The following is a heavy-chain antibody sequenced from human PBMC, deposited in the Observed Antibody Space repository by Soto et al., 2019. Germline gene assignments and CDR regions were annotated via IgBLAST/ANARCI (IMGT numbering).Heavy chain of an antibody. Sequence: GGSLRLSCAASGFTFSSYSMNWVRQAPGKGLEWVSSISSSSSYIYYADSVKGRVTISRDNAKNSLYLQMNSLRAEDTAVYYCARDFGMTYYYGSGSYYSFDYWGQGTLVTVSS. CDR2: ISSSSSYI. V-gene: IGHV3-21*01. CDR3: ARDFGMTYYYGSGSYYSFDY. J-gene: IGHJ4*02. CDR1: GFTFSSYS. D-gene: IGHD3-10*01.